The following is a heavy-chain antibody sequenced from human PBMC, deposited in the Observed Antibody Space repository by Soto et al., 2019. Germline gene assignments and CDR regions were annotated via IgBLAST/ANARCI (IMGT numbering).Heavy chain of an antibody. D-gene: IGHD3-3*01. J-gene: IGHJ5*02. CDR2: ISGSGGST. Sequence: GGSLRLSCAASGFTFSSYAMSWVRQAPGKGLEWVSAISGSGGSTYYADSVKGRFTTSRDNSKNTLYLQMNSLRAEDTAVYYCAKDRDFWSGYNPPSVFDPWGQGTQVTVSS. V-gene: IGHV3-23*01. CDR3: AKDRDFWSGYNPPSVFDP. CDR1: GFTFSSYA.